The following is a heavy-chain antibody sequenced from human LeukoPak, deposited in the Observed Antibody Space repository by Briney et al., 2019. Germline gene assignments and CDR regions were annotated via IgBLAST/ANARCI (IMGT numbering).Heavy chain of an antibody. D-gene: IGHD2-2*01. CDR3: ASQYCSSTSCYVDY. CDR1: GGSFSGYY. CDR2: INHSGST. J-gene: IGHJ4*02. Sequence: PSETLSLTCAVYGGSFSGYYWSWIRQPPGKGLEWIGEINHSGSTNYNPSLKSRVTISVDTSKNQFSLKLSSVTAADTAVYYCASQYCSSTSCYVDYWGQGTLVTVSS. V-gene: IGHV4-34*01.